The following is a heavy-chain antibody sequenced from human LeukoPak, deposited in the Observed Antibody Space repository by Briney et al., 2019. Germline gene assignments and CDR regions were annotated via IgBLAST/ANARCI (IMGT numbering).Heavy chain of an antibody. CDR2: ISGSGGST. Sequence: GGSLRLSCAASGFTFSSYAMSWVRQAPGKGLEWVSGISGSGGSTYYADSVKGRFTISRDNSKKTLYLQMNSLRAEDTAVYYCAKSPRLEAAGPPQEQYFQHWGQGTLVTVSS. J-gene: IGHJ1*01. CDR3: AKSPRLEAAGPPQEQYFQH. CDR1: GFTFSSYA. D-gene: IGHD6-13*01. V-gene: IGHV3-23*01.